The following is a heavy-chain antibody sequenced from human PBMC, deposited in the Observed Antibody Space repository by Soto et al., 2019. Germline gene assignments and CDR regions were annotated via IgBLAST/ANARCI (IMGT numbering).Heavy chain of an antibody. Sequence: GGSLRLSCAASGFTFSSYGMHWVRQAPGKGLEWVAVISYDGSNKYYADSVKGRFTISRDNSKNTLYLQMNSLRAEDTAVYYCAKDGLVGATGPYFDYWGQGTLVTVSS. D-gene: IGHD1-26*01. CDR1: GFTFSSYG. J-gene: IGHJ4*02. CDR2: ISYDGSNK. V-gene: IGHV3-30*18. CDR3: AKDGLVGATGPYFDY.